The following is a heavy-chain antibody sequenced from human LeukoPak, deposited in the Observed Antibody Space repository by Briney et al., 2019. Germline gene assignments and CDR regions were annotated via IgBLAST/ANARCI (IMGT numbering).Heavy chain of an antibody. J-gene: IGHJ4*02. CDR2: IYYTGST. Sequence: SETLSLTCTVSGGSISSYYWSWIRQPPGKGLEWIGYIYYTGSTNYNPSLKSRVTVSVDTSKNQFSLKLTSMTAADTAVYYCARFRYCTSDTSCFYDFDYWGQGTLVTVSS. V-gene: IGHV4-59*01. D-gene: IGHD2-2*01. CDR3: ARFRYCTSDTSCFYDFDY. CDR1: GGSISSYY.